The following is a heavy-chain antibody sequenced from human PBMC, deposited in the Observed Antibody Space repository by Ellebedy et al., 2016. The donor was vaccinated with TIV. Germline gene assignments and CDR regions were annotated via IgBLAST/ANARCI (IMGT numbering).Heavy chain of an antibody. J-gene: IGHJ5*01. Sequence: GESLKISCAVSGFSFSSYWMNWVRQAPGKGLEWVANINQDGSEEYYVDSVRGRFTISRDDSKNSLYLQMNSLRVEDTAVYYCARDRHYYGSGTYNRPPFDSWGQGTLVTVSS. V-gene: IGHV3-7*03. CDR1: GFSFSSYW. CDR3: ARDRHYYGSGTYNRPPFDS. D-gene: IGHD3-10*01. CDR2: INQDGSEE.